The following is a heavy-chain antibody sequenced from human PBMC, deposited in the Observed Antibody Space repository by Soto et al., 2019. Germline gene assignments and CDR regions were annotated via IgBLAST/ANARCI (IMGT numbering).Heavy chain of an antibody. Sequence: GGSLRLSCAASGFTFSSYAMNWVRQAPGKGLEWVSAISGSGGSKYYINSVEGRFTISRDNSKNTMYLQMNSLRAEDTAVYYCANLEFQCSWGNGPYVWGRGSLVPVSS. V-gene: IGHV3-23*01. CDR3: ANLEFQCSWGNGPYV. CDR1: GFTFSSYA. D-gene: IGHD1-1*01. CDR2: ISGSGGSK. J-gene: IGHJ4*02.